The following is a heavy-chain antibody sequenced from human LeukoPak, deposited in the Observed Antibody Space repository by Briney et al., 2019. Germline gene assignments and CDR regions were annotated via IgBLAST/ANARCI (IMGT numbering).Heavy chain of an antibody. V-gene: IGHV4-61*02. Sequence: SQTLSLTCTVSGGPISSGSYYWSWIRQPAGKGLEWIGRIYTSGSTTYNPSLKSRVIISVDTSKNQFSLKLSSVTAADTAVYYCARVLSGSYFQHWGQGTLVTVSS. CDR1: GGPISSGSYY. D-gene: IGHD1-26*01. J-gene: IGHJ1*01. CDR2: IYTSGST. CDR3: ARVLSGSYFQH.